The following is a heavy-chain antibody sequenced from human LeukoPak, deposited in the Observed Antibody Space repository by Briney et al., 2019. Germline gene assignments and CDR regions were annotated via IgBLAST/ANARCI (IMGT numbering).Heavy chain of an antibody. Sequence: ASVKVSCKASGYTFTSYGLNWVRQAPGQGLEWMGWINTNTGTPTFVQDFAGRFVFSLDTSVDTAYLQISSLKAEDTAVYYCARTHGTVGATVDYWGQGTLVTVSS. CDR2: INTNTGTP. D-gene: IGHD1-26*01. V-gene: IGHV7-4-1*02. CDR3: ARTHGTVGATVDY. CDR1: GYTFTSYG. J-gene: IGHJ4*02.